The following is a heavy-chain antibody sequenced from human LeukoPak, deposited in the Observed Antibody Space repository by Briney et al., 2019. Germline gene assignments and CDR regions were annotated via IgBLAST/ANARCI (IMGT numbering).Heavy chain of an antibody. D-gene: IGHD3-22*01. V-gene: IGHV1-8*03. CDR1: GYTFTSYD. CDR3: ARENVYYDSSDYYPRFDY. Sequence: ASVKVSCKASGYTFTSYDINWVRQATGQGLEWMGWMNPNSGNTGYAQKFQGRVTITRNTSISTAYMELSSLRSEDTAVYYCARENVYYDSSDYYPRFDYWGQGTLVTVSA. CDR2: MNPNSGNT. J-gene: IGHJ4*02.